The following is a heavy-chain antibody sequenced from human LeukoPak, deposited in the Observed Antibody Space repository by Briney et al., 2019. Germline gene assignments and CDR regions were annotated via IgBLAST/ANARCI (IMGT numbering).Heavy chain of an antibody. Sequence: GGSLRLSCAASGFTLSTDSMNWVRQAPGKGLEWISYISYDSAIKYYADSVKGRFTISRDNAKNSLYLQMNSLRAEDTAVYYCARDSLEDGEGSWFDPWGQGTLVTVSS. V-gene: IGHV3-48*04. D-gene: IGHD4-17*01. CDR3: ARDSLEDGEGSWFDP. J-gene: IGHJ5*02. CDR2: ISYDSAIK. CDR1: GFTLSTDS.